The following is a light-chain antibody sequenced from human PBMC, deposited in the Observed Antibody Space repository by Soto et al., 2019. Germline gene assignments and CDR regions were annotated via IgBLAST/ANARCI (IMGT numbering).Light chain of an antibody. CDR1: QSISSW. Sequence: DIPMTQSPSTLSASVGDRVTITCRASQSISSWLAWYQQKPGKAPKLLIYKASSIESGVPSRFSGSGSGTEFTITISDLQDYAVAYCYQRRNNSYMWTFGQGTKVEIK. CDR3: RRNNSYMWT. V-gene: IGKV1-5*03. J-gene: IGKJ1*01. CDR2: KAS.